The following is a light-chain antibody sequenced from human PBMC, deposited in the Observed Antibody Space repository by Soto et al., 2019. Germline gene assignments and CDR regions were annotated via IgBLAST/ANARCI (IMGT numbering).Light chain of an antibody. V-gene: IGKV1-5*01. CDR2: DAS. CDR3: QQYNSYSPWT. Sequence: DIQMTQSPSTLSASVGDRVTITGRASQSVNKLLAWFQQKPGKVPKLLIFDASTLQTGVPSRFGGGGSGTEFTLTISGLQPDDFATYYCQQYNSYSPWTFGPGTKVDIK. CDR1: QSVNKL. J-gene: IGKJ1*01.